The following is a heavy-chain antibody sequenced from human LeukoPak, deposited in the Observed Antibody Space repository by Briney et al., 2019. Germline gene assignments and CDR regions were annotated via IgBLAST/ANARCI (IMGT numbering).Heavy chain of an antibody. J-gene: IGHJ4*02. D-gene: IGHD3-3*01. CDR2: LWYYGSNK. CDR1: GFTFSSYG. V-gene: IGHV3-30*02. Sequence: WGSLRLSCAASGFTFSSYGMHWVRQSPGTGLEWVAFLWYYGSNKYYADSVKGRFTISRDNSKNTLYLQMNSLRAEDTAVYYCAKDGDFWSGYYPEGVDYWGQGTLVTVSS. CDR3: AKDGDFWSGYYPEGVDY.